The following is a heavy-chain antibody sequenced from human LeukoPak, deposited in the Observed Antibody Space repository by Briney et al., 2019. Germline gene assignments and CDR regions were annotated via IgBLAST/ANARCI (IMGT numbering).Heavy chain of an antibody. V-gene: IGHV1-69*06. J-gene: IGHJ4*02. CDR1: GDTFTTYA. CDR2: IIPMFDTP. Sequence: ASVKVSCKASGDTFTTYAIIWVRQAPGQGLEWMGGIIPMFDTPNYAQRLQGRVTITADKSTKTAYMELSSLRSEDTAVYYCARDLSSSWALDYWGQGTLVTVSS. D-gene: IGHD6-13*01. CDR3: ARDLSSSWALDY.